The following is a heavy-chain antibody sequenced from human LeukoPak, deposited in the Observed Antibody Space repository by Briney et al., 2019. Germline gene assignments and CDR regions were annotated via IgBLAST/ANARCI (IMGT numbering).Heavy chain of an antibody. CDR3: VKGRISEDGLDF. J-gene: IGHJ4*02. CDR2: ISSSGNT. D-gene: IGHD6-13*01. V-gene: IGHV3-23*01. CDR1: GFTFSRSA. Sequence: GGSLRLSCAASGFTFSRSAMTWVRQTPGKGLDWVSGISSSGNTYYADSVKGRFTISRDNSNNMLYLQMNSLRAEDTAVYYCVKGRISEDGLDFWGQGTLVTVSS.